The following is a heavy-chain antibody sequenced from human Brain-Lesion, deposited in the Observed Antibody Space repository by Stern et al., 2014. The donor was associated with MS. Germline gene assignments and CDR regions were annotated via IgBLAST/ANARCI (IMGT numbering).Heavy chain of an antibody. Sequence: QLQLQESGPGLVKPSETLSLTCTVAGGSVSSTSYAWAWIRQPPGKGLEWIGTIYYSGNTYYSPSLKSRLTISLDTSTNQFSLQLRSVTAADTAVYYCAGEEDIRYCSGGSCTGNWFDPWGQGTLVTVSS. V-gene: IGHV4-39*01. CDR1: GGSVSSTSYA. CDR3: AGEEDIRYCSGGSCTGNWFDP. J-gene: IGHJ5*02. D-gene: IGHD2-15*01. CDR2: IYYSGNT.